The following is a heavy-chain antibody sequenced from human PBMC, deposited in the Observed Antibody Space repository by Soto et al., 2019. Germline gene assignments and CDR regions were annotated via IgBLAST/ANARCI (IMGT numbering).Heavy chain of an antibody. CDR3: ARLEDGYNIDF. CDR2: IYYSGST. CDR1: GGSISSSSYY. J-gene: IGHJ4*02. D-gene: IGHD5-12*01. V-gene: IGHV4-39*01. Sequence: QLQLQESGPGLVKPSETLSLTCTVSGGSISSSSYYWGWIRQPPGKGLFWIGNIYYSGSTNYNPSLKSRVTISVDTSKNQFSLKLSSVTAADTAVYYCARLEDGYNIDFWGQGTLVTVSS.